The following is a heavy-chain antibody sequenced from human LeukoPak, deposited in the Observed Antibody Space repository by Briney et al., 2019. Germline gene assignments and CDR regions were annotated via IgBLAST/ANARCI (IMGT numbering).Heavy chain of an antibody. CDR3: TTPRFGWFDDGGY. CDR1: GFTFSSYA. V-gene: IGHV3-15*01. D-gene: IGHD3-10*01. Sequence: KPGGSLRLSCAASGFTFSSYAMSWVRQAPGKGLEWVGRIKSKTDGGTTDYAAPVKGRFTISRDDSKNTLYLQMNSLKTEDTAVYYCTTPRFGWFDDGGYWGQGTLVTVSS. CDR2: IKSKTDGGTT. J-gene: IGHJ4*02.